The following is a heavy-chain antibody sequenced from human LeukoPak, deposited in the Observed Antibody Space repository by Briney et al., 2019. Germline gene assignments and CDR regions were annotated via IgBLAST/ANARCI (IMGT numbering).Heavy chain of an antibody. V-gene: IGHV3-48*01. Sequence: PGGSLRLSCAASGFTFSSYSMNWVRQAPGKGLEWVSYISSSSSTIYYADSVKGRFTISRDNAKNSLYLQMNSLRAEDTAVYYCARTRYCSSTSCSDGWFDPWGQGTLVTVSS. J-gene: IGHJ5*02. CDR1: GFTFSSYS. D-gene: IGHD2-2*01. CDR2: ISSSSSTI. CDR3: ARTRYCSSTSCSDGWFDP.